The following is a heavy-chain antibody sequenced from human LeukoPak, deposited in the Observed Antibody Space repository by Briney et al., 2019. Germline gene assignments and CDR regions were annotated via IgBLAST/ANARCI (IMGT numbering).Heavy chain of an antibody. V-gene: IGHV3-23*01. J-gene: IGHJ3*02. CDR2: ISGSGHST. CDR3: AKAVVVTATLDDAFDI. D-gene: IGHD2-15*01. CDR1: GFSFSSYA. Sequence: QPGGSLRLSCAASGFSFSSYAMSWVRQAPGKGLEWVSTISGSGHSTYYADSVKGRFTISRENSKSTLYLQMNSLRAEDTALYYCAKAVVVTATLDDAFDIWGQGTMVTVSS.